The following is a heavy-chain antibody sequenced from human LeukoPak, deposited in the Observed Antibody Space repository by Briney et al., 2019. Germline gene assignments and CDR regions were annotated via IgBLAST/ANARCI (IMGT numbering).Heavy chain of an antibody. J-gene: IGHJ5*02. CDR2: IYYSGST. CDR3: ARSYRGKFDP. Sequence: SETLSLTCTVSGGSVSSGSYYWSWIRQPPGKGLEWIGYIYYSGSTNYNPPLKSRVTISVDTSKNQFSLKLSSVTAADTAVYYCARSYRGKFDPWGQGTLVTVSS. D-gene: IGHD3-10*01. CDR1: GGSVSSGSYY. V-gene: IGHV4-61*01.